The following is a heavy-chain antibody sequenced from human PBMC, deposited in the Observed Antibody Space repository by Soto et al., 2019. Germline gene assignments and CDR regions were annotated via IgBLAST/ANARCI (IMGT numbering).Heavy chain of an antibody. D-gene: IGHD1-7*01. CDR1: GGSISSGGYY. Sequence: QVQLQESGPGLVKPSQTLSLTCTVSGGSISSGGYYWSWIRQHPGKGLEWIGYIYYSGSTYYNPSLKGRVTISVDTSNNQFALKLSSVTAADTAVYYCARDVRSGTRGFRWFDPWGQGTLVTVSS. CDR2: IYYSGST. J-gene: IGHJ5*02. V-gene: IGHV4-31*03. CDR3: ARDVRSGTRGFRWFDP.